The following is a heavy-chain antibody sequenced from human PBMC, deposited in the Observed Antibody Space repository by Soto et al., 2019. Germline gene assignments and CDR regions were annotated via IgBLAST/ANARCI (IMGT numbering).Heavy chain of an antibody. J-gene: IGHJ6*03. V-gene: IGHV3-74*01. CDR1: GFTFSNYW. CDR3: ARVAVGYFYMDV. Sequence: EVQRVESGGGLVQPGGSLRLSCAASGFTFSNYWMHWVRQAPGKGLVWVSRINSDGTRTNYADSVKGRFTISRDNAENTLYLLMNSLTAEDTAVYYCARVAVGYFYMDVWGNGTTVTVSS. CDR2: INSDGTRT.